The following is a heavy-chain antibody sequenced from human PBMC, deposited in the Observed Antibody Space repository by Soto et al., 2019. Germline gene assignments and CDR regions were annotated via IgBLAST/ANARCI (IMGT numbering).Heavy chain of an antibody. CDR3: ARARGKQVVAATY. D-gene: IGHD2-15*01. CDR2: ISYDGSNK. V-gene: IGHV3-30-3*01. CDR1: GFTFSSYA. J-gene: IGHJ4*02. Sequence: GGSLRLSCAASGFTFSSYAMHWVRQAPGKGLEWVAVISYDGSNKYYADSVKGRFTISRDNSKNTLYLQMNSLRAEDTAVYYCARARGKQVVAATYWGQGTLVTVSS.